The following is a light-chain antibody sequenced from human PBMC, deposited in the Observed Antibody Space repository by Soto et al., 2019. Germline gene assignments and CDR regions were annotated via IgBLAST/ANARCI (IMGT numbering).Light chain of an antibody. CDR3: AAWDDSLNGLYV. J-gene: IGLJ1*01. Sequence: QSVLTQPPSASWTPGQRVTISCSGSRSNIGSNTVNWYQQLPGTAPKLLIYSNNQRPSGVPDRFSGSKSGTSASLAISGLQSEDEADYYCAAWDDSLNGLYVFGTGTKVTVL. CDR1: RSNIGSNT. CDR2: SNN. V-gene: IGLV1-44*01.